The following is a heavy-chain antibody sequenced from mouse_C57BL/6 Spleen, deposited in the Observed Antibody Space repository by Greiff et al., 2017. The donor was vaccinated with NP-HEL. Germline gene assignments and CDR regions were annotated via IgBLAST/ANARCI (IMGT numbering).Heavy chain of an antibody. CDR3: ARDTVVDPYAMDY. CDR2: ISSGSSTI. J-gene: IGHJ4*01. Sequence: VQLKESGGGLVKPGGSLKLSCAASGFTFSDYGMHWVRQAPEKGLEWVAYISSGSSTIYYADTVKGRFTISRDNAKNTLFLQMTSLRSEDTAMYYCARDTVVDPYAMDYWGQGTSVTVSS. D-gene: IGHD1-1*01. V-gene: IGHV5-17*01. CDR1: GFTFSDYG.